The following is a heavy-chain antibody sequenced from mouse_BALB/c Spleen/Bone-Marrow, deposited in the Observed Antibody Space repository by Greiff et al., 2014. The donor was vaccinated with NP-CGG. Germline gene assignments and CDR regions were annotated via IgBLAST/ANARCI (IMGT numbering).Heavy chain of an antibody. CDR2: IHYSGTT. J-gene: IGHJ4*01. D-gene: IGHD4-1*01. CDR3: ARSAGTPYTMDY. V-gene: IGHV3-1*02. CDR1: GYSITSYYS. Sequence: EVQLVELGPDLVKPSQSLSLTCTVTGYSITSYYSWHWIRQFPGNKLEWMGYIHYSGTTVYNPSLKSRISITRDTSNNQFFLQLNSVTTEDTATYYCARSAGTPYTMDYWGQGTSVTVSS.